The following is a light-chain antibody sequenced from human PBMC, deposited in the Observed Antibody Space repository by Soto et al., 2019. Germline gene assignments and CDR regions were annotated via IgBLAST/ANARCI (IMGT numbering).Light chain of an antibody. CDR3: QQSLYTPYT. J-gene: IGKJ2*01. CDR2: EVT. V-gene: IGKV1-39*01. Sequence: DIQMTQSPSSLSASVGDRVTITCRASQGIGTYVNWFQQKSGKAPQLIIYEVTNLQSGVPSRFSGSGSGTAFTLIISGLQPEDFETYYCQQSLYTPYTFGQGTKLDI. CDR1: QGIGTY.